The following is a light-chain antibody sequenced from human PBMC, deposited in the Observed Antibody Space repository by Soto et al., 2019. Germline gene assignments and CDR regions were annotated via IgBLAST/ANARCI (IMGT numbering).Light chain of an antibody. CDR1: HDISTF. CDR3: QQYNGYSRT. Sequence: DIQLTQSPSLLSASIGDRVTITCRASHDISTFLAWYQQKPGKAPKLLIYEASTLERGVPSRFSGSGSGTEFTLTISSMQPDDFATFYCQQYNGYSRTFGQGTKVDIK. V-gene: IGKV1-9*01. CDR2: EAS. J-gene: IGKJ1*01.